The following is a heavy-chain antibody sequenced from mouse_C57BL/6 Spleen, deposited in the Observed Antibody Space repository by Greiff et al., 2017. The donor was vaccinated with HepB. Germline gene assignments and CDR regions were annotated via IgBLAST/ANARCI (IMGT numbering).Heavy chain of an antibody. CDR1: GFTFSSYT. J-gene: IGHJ3*01. CDR3: ARLPIYYDYDVGFAY. D-gene: IGHD2-4*01. Sequence: EVKVVESGGGLVKPGGSLKLSCAASGFTFSSYTMSWVRQTPEKRLEWVATISGGGGNTYYPDSVKGRFTISRDNAKNTLYLQMSSLRSEDTALYYCARLPIYYDYDVGFAYWGQGTLVTVSA. V-gene: IGHV5-9*01. CDR2: ISGGGGNT.